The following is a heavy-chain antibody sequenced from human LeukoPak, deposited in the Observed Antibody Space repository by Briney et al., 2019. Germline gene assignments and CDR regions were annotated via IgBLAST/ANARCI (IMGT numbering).Heavy chain of an antibody. Sequence: PGGSLGLSCAASGFTVSSNYMSWVRQAPGKGLEWVSVIYSGGSTYYADSVKDRFIISRDNSKNTLYLQMNSLRAEDTAVYYCARDYYDSSGYYYPEFYWGQGTLVTVSS. CDR1: GFTVSSNY. CDR3: ARDYYDSSGYYYPEFY. D-gene: IGHD3-22*01. CDR2: IYSGGST. V-gene: IGHV3-66*01. J-gene: IGHJ4*02.